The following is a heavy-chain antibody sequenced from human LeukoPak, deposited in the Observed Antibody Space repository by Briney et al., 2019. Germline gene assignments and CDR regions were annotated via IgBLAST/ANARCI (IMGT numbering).Heavy chain of an antibody. J-gene: IGHJ3*02. CDR1: GFTFSSYG. CDR2: ISYDGSNK. V-gene: IGHV3-30*18. Sequence: PGRSLRLSCAASGFTFSSYGMHWVRQAPGKGLEWVAVISYDGSNKYYADSVKGRFTISRDNSKNTLYLQMNSLRAEDTAVYYCAKDSPYGSGTSGAFDIWGQGTMVTVSS. D-gene: IGHD3-10*01. CDR3: AKDSPYGSGTSGAFDI.